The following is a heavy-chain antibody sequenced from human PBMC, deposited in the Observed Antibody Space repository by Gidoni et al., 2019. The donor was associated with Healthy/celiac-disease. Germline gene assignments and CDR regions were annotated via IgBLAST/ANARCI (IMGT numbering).Heavy chain of an antibody. D-gene: IGHD1-26*01. V-gene: IGHV4-31*03. Sequence: QVQLQESGPGLVKPSQTLSLTCTVSGGSISSRGYYWSWIRQHPGKGLEWIGYIYYSGITYYNPSLKSRVTISVDTSKNQFSLKLSSVTAADTAVYYCAREPRVGATPYYFDYWGQGTLVTVSS. J-gene: IGHJ4*02. CDR2: IYYSGIT. CDR3: AREPRVGATPYYFDY. CDR1: GGSISSRGYY.